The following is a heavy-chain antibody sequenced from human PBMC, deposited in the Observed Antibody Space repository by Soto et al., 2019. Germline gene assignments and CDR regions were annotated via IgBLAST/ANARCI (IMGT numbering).Heavy chain of an antibody. CDR2: IYRDGTT. Sequence: LRLSCVVSGFSLNNYWMHWVRQRPGKGLVWVARIYRDGTTSYADSVRGRFTISRDNAKNTVSLQMNSLKDEDTAVYYCMRGNTGYGNFDYWGQGTLVTVSS. CDR3: MRGNTGYGNFDY. J-gene: IGHJ4*02. D-gene: IGHD5-12*01. CDR1: GFSLNNYW. V-gene: IGHV3-74*01.